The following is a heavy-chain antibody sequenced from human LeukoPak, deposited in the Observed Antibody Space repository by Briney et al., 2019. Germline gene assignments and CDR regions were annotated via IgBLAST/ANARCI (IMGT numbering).Heavy chain of an antibody. CDR1: GGTFSSYA. CDR3: ATNPEDIVVEDYYYYYGMDV. CDR2: IIPIFGTA. V-gene: IGHV1-69*06. J-gene: IGHJ6*04. D-gene: IGHD2-2*01. Sequence: ASVKVSCKASGGTFSSYAISWVRQAPGQGLEWMGGIIPIFGTANYAQTFQGRVTITADKSTSTAYMELSSLRSEDTAVYYCATNPEDIVVEDYYYYYGMDVWGKGTTVTVSS.